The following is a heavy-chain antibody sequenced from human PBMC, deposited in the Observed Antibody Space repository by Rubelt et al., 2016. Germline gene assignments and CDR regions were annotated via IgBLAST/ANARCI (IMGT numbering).Heavy chain of an antibody. CDR1: RYW. CDR2: INTDGST. Sequence: RYWMHWVRQAPGKGLVWVSRINTDGSTSYADSVKGRFTISRDNSKNMLYLQMNSLRVGDTAVYYCARDRGMTTVTTHFYYGMDVWGQGTT. V-gene: IGHV3-74*01. D-gene: IGHD4-17*01. J-gene: IGHJ6*02. CDR3: ARDRGMTTVTTHFYYGMDV.